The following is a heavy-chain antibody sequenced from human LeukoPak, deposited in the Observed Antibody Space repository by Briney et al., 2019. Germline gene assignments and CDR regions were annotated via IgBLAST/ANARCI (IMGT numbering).Heavy chain of an antibody. Sequence: GGSLTLSCEASGFTFGSYEMTWVRQAPGKGLEWLSYISTSGSIIVYADSVRGRFTISRDNAKNSLYLQMNSLRAEDTAVYYCARGGEGERIAARPFDYWGQGTLVTVSS. V-gene: IGHV3-48*03. CDR1: GFTFGSYE. J-gene: IGHJ4*02. D-gene: IGHD6-6*01. CDR3: ARGGEGERIAARPFDY. CDR2: ISTSGSII.